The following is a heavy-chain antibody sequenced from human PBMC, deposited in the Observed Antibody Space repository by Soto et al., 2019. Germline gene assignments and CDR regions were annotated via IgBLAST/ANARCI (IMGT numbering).Heavy chain of an antibody. J-gene: IGHJ4*02. D-gene: IGHD3-22*01. Sequence: XXTLSLPFTVSGGSISSSNYYWGWIRQPPGTGLEWIGSIHYSGSTYYNPSLKSRVTISVDTSKNQFSLKLSSVTAADTAVYYCARDYDSSGDYWGQGTLVTSPQ. V-gene: IGHV4-39*01. CDR1: GGSISSSNYY. CDR3: ARDYDSSGDY. CDR2: IHYSGST.